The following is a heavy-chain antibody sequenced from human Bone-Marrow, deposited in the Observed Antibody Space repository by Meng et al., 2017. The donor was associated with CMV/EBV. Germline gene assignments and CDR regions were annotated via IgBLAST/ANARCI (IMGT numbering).Heavy chain of an antibody. J-gene: IGHJ6*02. Sequence: GESLKISCAASGFTVSSNYMSWVRQAPGKGLEWVSVIYSGGSTYYADSVKGRFTISRDNSKNTLYLQMNSLRAEDTAVYYCARDRDSYGMDFWGQGTMVTVSS. V-gene: IGHV3-53*01. CDR2: IYSGGST. CDR1: GFTVSSNY. CDR3: ARDRDSYGMDF.